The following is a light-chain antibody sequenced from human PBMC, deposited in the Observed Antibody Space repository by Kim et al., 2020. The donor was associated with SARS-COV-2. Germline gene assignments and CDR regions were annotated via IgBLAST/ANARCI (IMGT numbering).Light chain of an antibody. CDR3: QKYNSAPWT. J-gene: IGKJ1*01. CDR2: EAS. V-gene: IGKV1-27*01. Sequence: ASVGDTVTITGRARQGISNSGAWYQQKPVKGPKVLIYEASTLQSGVPSRFSGSGSGTDFTLTISSLQPEDVATYYCQKYNSAPWTLGQGTKVDIK. CDR1: QGISNS.